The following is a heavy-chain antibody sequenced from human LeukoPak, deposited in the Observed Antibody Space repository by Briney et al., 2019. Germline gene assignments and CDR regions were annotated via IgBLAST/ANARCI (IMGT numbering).Heavy chain of an antibody. CDR3: ARRRGPYSRSLPDY. D-gene: IGHD6-13*01. CDR1: GFTFSSYG. CDR2: IWYDGSNK. Sequence: GGSLRLSCAASGFTFSSYGMHWVRQAPGKGLEWVAVIWYDGSNKYYADSVKGRFTISRDNSKNTLYLQMNSLRAEDTAVYYCARRRGPYSRSLPDYWGQGTLVTVSP. J-gene: IGHJ4*02. V-gene: IGHV3-33*01.